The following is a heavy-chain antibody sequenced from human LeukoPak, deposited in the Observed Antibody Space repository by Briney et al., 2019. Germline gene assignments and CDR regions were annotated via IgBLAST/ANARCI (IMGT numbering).Heavy chain of an antibody. CDR3: AKSTRKLVVVVAAANDY. J-gene: IGHJ4*02. CDR1: GFTFSSYA. Sequence: GGSLRLSCAASGFTFSSYAMSWVRQAPGKGLEWVSAISGSGGSTYYADSVKGRFTISRDNSKNTLYLQMNSLRAEDTAVYYCAKSTRKLVVVVAAANDYWGQGTLVTVSS. D-gene: IGHD2-15*01. CDR2: ISGSGGST. V-gene: IGHV3-23*01.